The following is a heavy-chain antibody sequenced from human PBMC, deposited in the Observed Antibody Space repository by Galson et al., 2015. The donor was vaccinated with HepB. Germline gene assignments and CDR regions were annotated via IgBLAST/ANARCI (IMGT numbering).Heavy chain of an antibody. Sequence: SLRLSCAASGFTFSSYGMHWVRQAPGKGLEWVAVIWYDGSNKYYADSVKGRFTISRDNSKNTLYLQMNSLRAEDTAVYYCARDKYDGELEPLGNFDYWGQGTLVTVSS. CDR1: GFTFSSYG. CDR2: IWYDGSNK. V-gene: IGHV3-33*01. CDR3: ARDKYDGELEPLGNFDY. D-gene: IGHD1-1*01. J-gene: IGHJ4*02.